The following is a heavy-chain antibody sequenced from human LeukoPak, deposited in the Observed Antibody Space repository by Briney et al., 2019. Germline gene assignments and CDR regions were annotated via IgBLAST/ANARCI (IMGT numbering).Heavy chain of an antibody. J-gene: IGHJ4*02. CDR2: IYSDDDK. Sequence: SGPTLVNPPQTLTLPCNFSGFSLSTTGLGVGWIRQPPRKPLECLALIYSDDDKRNSPSLKSRLTITKDTSKNQVVLTMTNMDPVDTATYYYSHRIAAAGDFHFDYWGQGTLVTVSS. V-gene: IGHV2-5*02. CDR1: GFSLSTTGLG. CDR3: SHRIAAAGDFHFDY. D-gene: IGHD6-13*01.